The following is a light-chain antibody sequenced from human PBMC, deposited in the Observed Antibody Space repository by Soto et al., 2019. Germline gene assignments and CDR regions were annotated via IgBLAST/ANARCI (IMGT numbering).Light chain of an antibody. V-gene: IGLV2-14*01. J-gene: IGLJ1*01. Sequence: QSVLTQPASVSGSPGQSITISCTGTSSDVGAYNYVSWYQLHPGEAPKLIISEVRNRPSGVSSRFSGSKSANTASLTISGLQAEDEADYYCSSYTHSSTQVFGTGTKVTVL. CDR3: SSYTHSSTQV. CDR1: SSDVGAYNY. CDR2: EVR.